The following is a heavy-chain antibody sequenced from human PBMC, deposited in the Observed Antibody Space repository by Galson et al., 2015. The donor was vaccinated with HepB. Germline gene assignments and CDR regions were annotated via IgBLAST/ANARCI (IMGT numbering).Heavy chain of an antibody. CDR1: GFTFSSYW. J-gene: IGHJ4*02. CDR2: IKQDGSEK. D-gene: IGHD3-9*01. Sequence: SLRLSCAASGFTFSSYWMSWVRQAPGKGLEWVANIKQDGSEKYYVDSVKGRFTISRDNAKNSLYLQMNSLRAEDTAVYYCARDHGDFDWLLLRPFDYWGQGTLVTVSS. V-gene: IGHV3-7*03. CDR3: ARDHGDFDWLLLRPFDY.